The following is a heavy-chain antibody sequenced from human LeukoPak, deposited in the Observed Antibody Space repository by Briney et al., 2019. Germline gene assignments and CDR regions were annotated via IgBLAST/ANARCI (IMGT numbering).Heavy chain of an antibody. Sequence: SETLSLTCAVYGGSFSGYYWGWIRQPPGKGREWIGEINHSGSTNYNPSLKSRVTISVNTSKNQFSLKLSSVTAADTAVYYCARGGYSGYLTYWGQGTLVTVSS. CDR2: INHSGST. CDR3: ARGGYSGYLTY. V-gene: IGHV4-34*01. J-gene: IGHJ4*02. D-gene: IGHD5-12*01. CDR1: GGSFSGYY.